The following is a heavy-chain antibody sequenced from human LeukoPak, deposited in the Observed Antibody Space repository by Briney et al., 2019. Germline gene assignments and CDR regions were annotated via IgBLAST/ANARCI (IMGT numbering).Heavy chain of an antibody. CDR1: GFTFSSYS. J-gene: IGHJ4*02. CDR2: ISSSSSTI. Sequence: GGSLRLSCAASGFTFSSYSMNWVRQAPGKGLEWVSYISSSSSTIYYADSVKGRFTISRDNAKNSLYLQMNRLRAEDTAVYYCARAGIVVVIAHFDYWGQGTLVTVSS. CDR3: ARAGIVVVIAHFDY. D-gene: IGHD2-21*01. V-gene: IGHV3-48*01.